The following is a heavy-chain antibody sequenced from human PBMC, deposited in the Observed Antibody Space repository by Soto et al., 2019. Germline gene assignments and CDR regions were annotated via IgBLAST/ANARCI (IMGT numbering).Heavy chain of an antibody. Sequence: EVQLLESGGGLVQSGGSLTVSCTASGFVFSKYAVTWVRQAPGQGLEWVSAITASGDTTYYADSVKGRFTISRDNSRDNLFLHMSSLRADDTARYFCVRGIYPSSAGGPFALWGQGTLVTVSS. D-gene: IGHD5-12*01. V-gene: IGHV3-23*01. CDR2: ITASGDTT. J-gene: IGHJ1*01. CDR3: VRGIYPSSAGGPFAL. CDR1: GFVFSKYA.